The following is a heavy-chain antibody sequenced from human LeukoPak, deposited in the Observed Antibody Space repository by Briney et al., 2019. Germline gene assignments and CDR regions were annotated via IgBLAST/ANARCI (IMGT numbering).Heavy chain of an antibody. J-gene: IGHJ3*02. Sequence: PGGSLRLSCAASGFTFSSYGMHWVRQAPGKGLEWVAVIWYDGSNKYYADSVKGRFTVSRDNSKNTVYLQMNSLRAEDTAVYYCARDPGDYVGNDASDIWGQGTMVTVSS. CDR2: IWYDGSNK. V-gene: IGHV3-33*01. D-gene: IGHD4-17*01. CDR3: ARDPGDYVGNDASDI. CDR1: GFTFSSYG.